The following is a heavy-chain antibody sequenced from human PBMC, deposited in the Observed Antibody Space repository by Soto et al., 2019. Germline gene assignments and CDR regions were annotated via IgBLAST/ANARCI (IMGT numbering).Heavy chain of an antibody. CDR2: IYPGDSDT. CDR3: ARQASTIFGVVKDYYYYYGMDV. Sequence: EVQLVQSGAEVKKPGESLKISCKGSGYSFTSYWIGWVRQMPGKGLEWMGIIYPGDSDTRYSPSFQGQVTISADKSIXTXXXQXXSLKASDTAMYYCARQASTIFGVVKDYYYYYGMDVWGQGTTVTVSS. V-gene: IGHV5-51*01. J-gene: IGHJ6*02. CDR1: GYSFTSYW. D-gene: IGHD3-3*01.